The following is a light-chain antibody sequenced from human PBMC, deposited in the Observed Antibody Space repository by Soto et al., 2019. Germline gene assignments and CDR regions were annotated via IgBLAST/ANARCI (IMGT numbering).Light chain of an antibody. V-gene: IGKV4-1*01. J-gene: IGKJ3*01. CDR2: WAS. CDR1: QSVLYSSNNKNY. Sequence: DIVMTQSPDSLAVSLGERATINCKSSQSVLYSSNNKNYLAWYQQKPGQPPKLLIYWASTRESGVPDRFSGSGSGTDFTLTISSLQAEDVAGYYCQQYYSTPPTCGPGTKVDIK. CDR3: QQYYSTPPT.